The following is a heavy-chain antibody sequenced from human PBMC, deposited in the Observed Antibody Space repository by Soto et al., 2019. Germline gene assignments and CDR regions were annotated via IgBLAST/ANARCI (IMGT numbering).Heavy chain of an antibody. CDR2: ISGYNGNT. Sequence: QAQLVQSGAEVKKPGASVKVSCKASGYIFSTYGITWVRQAPGQGLEWMGWISGYNGNTDDGQKLQGRVSMTIDTSTSTAYMDLRSMRAEDTAENYCARAEAYSTSWYAMDVWGQGTTVIVSS. D-gene: IGHD2-2*01. J-gene: IGHJ6*02. V-gene: IGHV1-18*01. CDR3: ARAEAYSTSWYAMDV. CDR1: GYIFSTYG.